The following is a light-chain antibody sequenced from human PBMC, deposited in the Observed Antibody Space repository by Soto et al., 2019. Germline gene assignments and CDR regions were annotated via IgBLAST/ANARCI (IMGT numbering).Light chain of an antibody. Sequence: QSVLTQPASVSGSPGQSITISCTGTSSDVGDYNYVSWYQQHPGKAPKLMIYEVGNRPSGVSSRFSGSKSGNTASLTISGLQAEDEADYYCSSYASSITYVFGTGTKVTVL. CDR3: SSYASSITYV. CDR2: EVG. CDR1: SSDVGDYNY. J-gene: IGLJ1*01. V-gene: IGLV2-14*01.